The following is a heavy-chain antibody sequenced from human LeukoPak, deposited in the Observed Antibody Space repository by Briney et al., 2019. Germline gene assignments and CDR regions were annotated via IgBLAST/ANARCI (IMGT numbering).Heavy chain of an antibody. CDR2: MNPNSGNT. CDR3: ARVVVVAATTIYYWFDP. D-gene: IGHD2-15*01. Sequence: ASVKVSCTASGYTFTSYDINWVRQATGQGLEWMGWMNPNSGNTGYAQKFQGRVTMTRNTSISTAYMELSSLRSEDTAVYYCARVVVVAATTIYYWFDPWGQGTLVTVSS. J-gene: IGHJ5*02. V-gene: IGHV1-8*01. CDR1: GYTFTSYD.